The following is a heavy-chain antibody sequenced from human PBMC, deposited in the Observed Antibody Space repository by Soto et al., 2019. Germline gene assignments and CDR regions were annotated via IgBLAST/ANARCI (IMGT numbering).Heavy chain of an antibody. J-gene: IGHJ4*02. CDR2: IKQDGRET. CDR1: GISFSKYW. Sequence: GGSLRLSCAGSGISFSKYWMSWVRQAPGKGPEWVANIKQDGRETWYVDAVKGRFTISRDNAKNSLYLQMNSLRAEDTAVYYCARYSFSSSGFNCFFASWGLGALVPVSS. CDR3: ARYSFSSSGFNCFFAS. D-gene: IGHD6-25*01. V-gene: IGHV3-7*01.